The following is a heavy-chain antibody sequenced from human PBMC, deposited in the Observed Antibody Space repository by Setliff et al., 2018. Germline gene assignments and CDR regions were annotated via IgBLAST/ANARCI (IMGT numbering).Heavy chain of an antibody. CDR2: ISAYSGNT. CDR3: LRLVRYCTKIACQATSGDEV. CDR1: GYTFSNYG. Sequence: ASVKVSCKASGYTFSNYGITWVRQAPGQGLEWMGWISAYSGNTNYAPKLQGRVTMTTDASTSTAYLELRSLTSDDTAVYYCLRLVRYCTKIACQATSGDEVWGLGTLVTVSS. D-gene: IGHD2-8*01. J-gene: IGHJ4*02. V-gene: IGHV1-18*04.